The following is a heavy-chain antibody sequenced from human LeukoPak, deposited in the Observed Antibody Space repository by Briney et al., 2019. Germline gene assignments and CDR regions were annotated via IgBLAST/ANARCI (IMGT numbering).Heavy chain of an antibody. CDR2: IYYVGST. Sequence: SETLSLTCTVSGGSISSSSSYWGWIRQPPGKGLEWVVTIYYVGSTYYTPSLKSRVTISADTSRNQFSLKLSSVTAADTAVYYCAGTIAVAGTSFPYFDYWGQGTLVTVSS. J-gene: IGHJ4*02. D-gene: IGHD6-19*01. CDR1: GGSISSSSSY. CDR3: AGTIAVAGTSFPYFDY. V-gene: IGHV4-39*01.